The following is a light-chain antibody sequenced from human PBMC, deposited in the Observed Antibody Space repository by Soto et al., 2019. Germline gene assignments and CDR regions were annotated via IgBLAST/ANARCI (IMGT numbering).Light chain of an antibody. V-gene: IGKV3-15*01. CDR2: GAS. CDR1: QSISDN. CDR3: QQYKSCPPLT. J-gene: IGKJ4*01. Sequence: DIVMTQSPAILSVSLGERATLSCLASQSISDNLAWYQQRSGQAPRLLLYGASPRANGVPARVSGSGSGTEYTLTIISLLSQDFADYYCQQYKSCPPLTFGEGTKVE.